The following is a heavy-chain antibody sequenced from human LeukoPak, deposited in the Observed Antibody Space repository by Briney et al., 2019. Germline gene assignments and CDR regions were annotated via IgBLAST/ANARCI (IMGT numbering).Heavy chain of an antibody. D-gene: IGHD6-13*01. CDR1: GASVSSSGYY. Sequence: SETLSLTCTVSGASVSSSGYYWSWIRQPPGKGLEWIGYIYHSGSTNYNPSLKSRVTISVDTSKNQFSLKLTSLTAADTAVYYCGRETIAATGTSVFFDYWGQGTLVTVSS. V-gene: IGHV4-61*08. CDR2: IYHSGST. J-gene: IGHJ4*02. CDR3: GRETIAATGTSVFFDY.